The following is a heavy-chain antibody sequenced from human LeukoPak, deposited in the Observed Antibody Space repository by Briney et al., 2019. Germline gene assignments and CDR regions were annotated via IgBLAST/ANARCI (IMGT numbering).Heavy chain of an antibody. CDR1: GYTFTSYW. CDR2: IYPGDSDT. D-gene: IGHD7-27*01. J-gene: IGHJ4*02. CDR3: ARHNNWGFDY. V-gene: IGHV5-51*01. Sequence: GESLKISCKGSGYTFTSYWLGWVRQLPGKGLEWMGIIYPGDSDTRYNSSFQGQVTISADKSISTAYLQWSTLKASDTAIYYCARHNNWGFDYWDRGTLLTVSS.